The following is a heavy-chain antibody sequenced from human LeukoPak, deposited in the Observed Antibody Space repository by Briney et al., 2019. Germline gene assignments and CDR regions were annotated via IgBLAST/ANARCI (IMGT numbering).Heavy chain of an antibody. J-gene: IGHJ6*04. CDR3: AELGITMIGGV. V-gene: IGHV3-48*03. Sequence: GGSLVLSCAASGFTFSSYEMNWVRQAPGKGLEWVSYISSSGSTIYYADSVKGRFTISRDNAKNSLYLQMNSLRAEDTAVYYCAELGITMIGGVWGKGTTVTISS. D-gene: IGHD3-10*02. CDR1: GFTFSSYE. CDR2: ISSSGSTI.